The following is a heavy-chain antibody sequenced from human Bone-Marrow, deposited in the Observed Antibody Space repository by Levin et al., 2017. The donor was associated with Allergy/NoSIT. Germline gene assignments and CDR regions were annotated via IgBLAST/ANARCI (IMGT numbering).Heavy chain of an antibody. V-gene: IGHV3-15*07. Sequence: AGGSLRLSCAVSGFTLNNAWINWVRQAPGKGLEWVGRFKGKTDGGTTDYAAPVKGRFTISRDDSKNMLYLQMNSLKTEDTAVDYCSTVRYCSSGVCYARYYYYYGMDVWGQGTTVTVSS. CDR2: FKGKTDGGTT. CDR3: STVRYCSSGVCYARYYYYYGMDV. CDR1: GFTLNNAW. J-gene: IGHJ6*02. D-gene: IGHD2-21*02.